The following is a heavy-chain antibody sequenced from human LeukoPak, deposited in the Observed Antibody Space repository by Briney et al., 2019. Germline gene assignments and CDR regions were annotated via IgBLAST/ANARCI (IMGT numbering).Heavy chain of an antibody. V-gene: IGHV3-21*01. CDR2: ISSSSSYI. CDR3: ATYMNTGTLPTGLFDY. D-gene: IGHD1-1*01. Sequence: GGSLRLSCAASGFTFSSYTMNSVRQAPGKGLEWVSSISSSSSYIYYADSVKGRFTISRDNAKNSLYLQMNSLRAEDTAVYYCATYMNTGTLPTGLFDYWGQGTLVTVSS. J-gene: IGHJ4*02. CDR1: GFTFSSYT.